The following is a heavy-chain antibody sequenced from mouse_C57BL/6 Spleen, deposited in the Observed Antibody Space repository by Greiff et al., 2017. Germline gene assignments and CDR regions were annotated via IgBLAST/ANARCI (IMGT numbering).Heavy chain of an antibody. D-gene: IGHD1-1*01. V-gene: IGHV5-4*01. Sequence: EVHLVESGGGLVKPGGSLKLSCAASGFTFSSYAMSWVRQTPEKRLEWVATISDGGSYTYYPDNVKGRFTISRDNAKNNLYLQMSHLKSEDTAMYYCARGGTTVVDAMDYWGQGTSVTVSS. CDR3: ARGGTTVVDAMDY. CDR1: GFTFSSYA. J-gene: IGHJ4*01. CDR2: ISDGGSYT.